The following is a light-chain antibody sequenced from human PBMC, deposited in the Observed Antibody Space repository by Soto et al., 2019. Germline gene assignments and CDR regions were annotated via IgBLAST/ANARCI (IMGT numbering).Light chain of an antibody. CDR1: QGISSW. CDR3: QQANSFRLT. CDR2: AAS. J-gene: IGKJ5*01. V-gene: IGKV1-12*01. Sequence: DIQMTQSPSSVSASVGDRVTITCRASQGISSWLAWYQQKPGKAPKLLIYAASRLQSVVPSRFRGSRSGTAFTLTNSSLQPEDLATDYCQQANSFRLTFGQGTRLESK.